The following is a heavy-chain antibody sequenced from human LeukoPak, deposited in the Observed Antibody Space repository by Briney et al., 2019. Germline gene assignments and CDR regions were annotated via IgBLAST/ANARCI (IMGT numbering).Heavy chain of an antibody. CDR3: ARGQGTVTTH. V-gene: IGHV4-34*01. J-gene: IGHJ4*02. CDR2: IIHSGSA. Sequence: PSETLSLTCAVPGGSFSGYYWTWIRQPPGKGLEWIGEIIHSGSANYSPSLSSRVTISLDMSENQFSLKLTSVTAADTAVYYCARGQGTVTTHWGQGTLVTVSS. CDR1: GGSFSGYY. D-gene: IGHD4-17*01.